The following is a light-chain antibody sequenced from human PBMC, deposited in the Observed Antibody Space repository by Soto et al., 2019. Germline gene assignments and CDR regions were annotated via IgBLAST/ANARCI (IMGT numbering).Light chain of an antibody. J-gene: IGKJ4*01. CDR3: QQFGSYPLT. V-gene: IGKV3-20*01. Sequence: EALLTQSPGTLSFSPAHRASLSCTASQSVRNTFLAWYQQKPGQAPRILIYAASNRATGIPDRFSGGGSETDFALTISRLEPEDFAVYYCQQFGSYPLTFGGGTKVDIK. CDR2: AAS. CDR1: QSVRNTF.